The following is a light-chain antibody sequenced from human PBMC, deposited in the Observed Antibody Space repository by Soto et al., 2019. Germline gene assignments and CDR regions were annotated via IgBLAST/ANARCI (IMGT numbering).Light chain of an antibody. CDR3: NSFTDSSLYV. Sequence: ALTQPASVSGSPGQSITISCTGTSSDVGGYKYVSWYQQHPGKAPKLLIYEVSNRPSGISNRFSGSKSGNTASLTISGLQAEDEADYYCNSFTDSSLYVFGTGTKVTVL. J-gene: IGLJ1*01. V-gene: IGLV2-14*01. CDR1: SSDVGGYKY. CDR2: EVS.